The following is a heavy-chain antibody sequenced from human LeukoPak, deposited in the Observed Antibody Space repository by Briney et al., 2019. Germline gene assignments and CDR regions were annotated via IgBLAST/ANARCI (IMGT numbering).Heavy chain of an antibody. J-gene: IGHJ4*02. D-gene: IGHD3-3*01. Sequence: SETLSLTCAVSGYSISSGYYWGWIRQPPGKGLVWIGSIYHSGSTYYNPSLKSRVTISVDTSKNQFSLKLSSVTAADTAVYYCARVRVLRFLEWKYYFDYWGQGTLVTVSS. V-gene: IGHV4-38-2*01. CDR1: GYSISSGYY. CDR2: IYHSGST. CDR3: ARVRVLRFLEWKYYFDY.